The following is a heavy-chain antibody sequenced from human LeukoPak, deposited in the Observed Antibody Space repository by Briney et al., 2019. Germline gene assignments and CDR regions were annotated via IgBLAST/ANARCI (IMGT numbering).Heavy chain of an antibody. J-gene: IGHJ4*02. CDR3: ARDFRDGYTFSSDY. CDR1: GCTVSSNY. V-gene: IGHV3-53*01. Sequence: PGGSLRLSCAASGCTVSSNYMSWVRQAPGKGLEWVSVIYSGGSTYYADSVKGRFTISRDNSKNTLYLQMNSLRAEDTAVYYCARDFRDGYTFSSDYWGQGTLVTVSS. CDR2: IYSGGST. D-gene: IGHD5-24*01.